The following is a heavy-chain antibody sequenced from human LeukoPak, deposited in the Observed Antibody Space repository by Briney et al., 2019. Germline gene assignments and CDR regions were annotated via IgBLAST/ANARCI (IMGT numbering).Heavy chain of an antibody. V-gene: IGHV3-48*01. J-gene: IGHJ2*01. CDR2: ISSSSSTI. Sequence: GGSLRLSCAASGFTFSSYSMNWVRQAPGKGLEWVSYISSSSSTIYYADSVKGRFTISRDNAKNSLYLQMNSLRAEDTAVYYCAKAGYYYDSSGYYYDRSRYFDLWGRGTLVTVSS. CDR1: GFTFSSYS. CDR3: AKAGYYYDSSGYYYDRSRYFDL. D-gene: IGHD3-22*01.